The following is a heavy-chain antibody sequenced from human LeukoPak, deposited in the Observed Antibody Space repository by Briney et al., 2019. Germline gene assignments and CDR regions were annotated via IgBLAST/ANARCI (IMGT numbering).Heavy chain of an antibody. J-gene: IGHJ6*03. V-gene: IGHV1-69*06. CDR3: ARDSGYQGYSYALYYYYYYYMDV. CDR1: GGTFSSYA. CDR2: IIPIFGTA. D-gene: IGHD5-18*01. Sequence: GASVKVSCKASGGTFSSYAISWVRRAPGQGLEWMGGIIPIFGTANYAQKFQGRVTITADKSTSTAYMELRSLRSDDTAVYYCARDSGYQGYSYALYYYYYYYMDVWGKGTTVTVSS.